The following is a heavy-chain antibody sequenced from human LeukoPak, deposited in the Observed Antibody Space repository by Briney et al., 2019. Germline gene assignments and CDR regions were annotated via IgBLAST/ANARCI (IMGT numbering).Heavy chain of an antibody. J-gene: IGHJ3*02. Sequence: SETLSLTCTVSGGSISSYYWSWIRQPPGKGLEWIGYIYYSGSTNYNLSLKSRVTISVDTSKNQFSLKLSSVTAADTAVYYCARDYGSGSYYNFHDAFDIWGQGTMVTVSS. V-gene: IGHV4-59*01. CDR3: ARDYGSGSYYNFHDAFDI. D-gene: IGHD3-10*01. CDR2: IYYSGST. CDR1: GGSISSYY.